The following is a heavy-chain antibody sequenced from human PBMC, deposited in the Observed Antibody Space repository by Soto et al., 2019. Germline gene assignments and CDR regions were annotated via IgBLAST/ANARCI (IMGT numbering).Heavy chain of an antibody. CDR2: IYDSGST. J-gene: IGHJ6*03. V-gene: IGHV4-59*02. Sequence: LRCTLSRGPVQIYVRGATRQKTRTGREWIWYIYDSGSTNYSPTLKSRVTIPVDTAKNQFTLKLSSVTAADTAVYYCSRDDDGAMSYYRYYTDVWGKGTTVPVS. CDR3: SRDDDGAMSYYRYYTDV. CDR1: RGPVQIYV. D-gene: IGHD3-10*01.